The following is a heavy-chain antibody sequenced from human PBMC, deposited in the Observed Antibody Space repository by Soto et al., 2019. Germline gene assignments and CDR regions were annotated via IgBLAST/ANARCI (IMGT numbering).Heavy chain of an antibody. CDR3: AREGFSSGRAGGFDV. J-gene: IGHJ3*01. CDR1: GFTFSNFP. V-gene: IGHV3-23*01. D-gene: IGHD6-19*01. Sequence: EVQMLESGGGLAQPGGSLRLSCAASGFTFSNFPMSWVRQAPGKGLEWVATVGANAGATHYAESVRGRFTISRDNSRSTLFLQMNRVRDEDTAVYFCAREGFSSGRAGGFDVWGQGTVVTVFS. CDR2: VGANAGAT.